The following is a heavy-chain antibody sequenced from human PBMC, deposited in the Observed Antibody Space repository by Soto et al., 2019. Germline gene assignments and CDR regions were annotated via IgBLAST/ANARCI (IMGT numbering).Heavy chain of an antibody. Sequence: QVQLQESGPGLVKPPETLSLTCTVSGGSISSYYWSWIRHPPGKGLEWIGFIFYSGSTSYNPARKSRATVSIDTSEYQFSLKLNSVTAADTAVYYCASMIGDPVLSFDSWGQGTLVAVSS. D-gene: IGHD3-10*02. CDR1: GGSISSYY. J-gene: IGHJ5*01. V-gene: IGHV4-59*01. CDR3: ASMIGDPVLSFDS. CDR2: IFYSGST.